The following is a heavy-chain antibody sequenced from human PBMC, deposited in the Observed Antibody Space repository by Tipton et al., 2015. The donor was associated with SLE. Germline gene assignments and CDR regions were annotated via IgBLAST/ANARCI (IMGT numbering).Heavy chain of an antibody. CDR2: IRFDGNKE. V-gene: IGHV3-30*02. CDR1: GFTFSAYG. CDR3: AKGRDWSYFDY. J-gene: IGHJ4*02. Sequence: SLRLSCAASGFTFSAYGMHWVRQAPGKGLEWVTFIRFDGNKEYYADSVKGRFTISRDNSKNTLFLQINSLRTDDTAVYYCAKGRDWSYFDYWGQGTLVTVPS. D-gene: IGHD1-1*01.